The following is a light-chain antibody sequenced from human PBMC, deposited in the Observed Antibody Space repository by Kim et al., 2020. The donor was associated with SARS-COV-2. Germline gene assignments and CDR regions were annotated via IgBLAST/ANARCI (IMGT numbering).Light chain of an antibody. CDR2: DVS. CDR1: SSYIGGYNY. J-gene: IGLJ3*02. CDR3: SAYTSISTLV. V-gene: IGLV2-14*03. Sequence: GQSITISCPGTSSYIGGYNYVSWYQQHPGKAPKLMIYDVSNRPSGVSTRFSGSRSGNTASLTISGLQPEDEADYYCSAYTSISTLVFGGGTQLTVL.